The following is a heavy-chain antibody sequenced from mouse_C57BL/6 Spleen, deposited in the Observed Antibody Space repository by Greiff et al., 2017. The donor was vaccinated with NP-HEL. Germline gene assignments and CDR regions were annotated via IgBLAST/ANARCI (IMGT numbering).Heavy chain of an antibody. CDR2: IDPETGGT. CDR3: TREHYDYDWFAY. J-gene: IGHJ3*01. Sequence: QVQLKQSGAELVRPGASVTLSCKASGYTFTDYEMHWVKQTPVHGLEWIGAIDPETGGTAYNQKFKGKAILTADKSSSTAYMELRSLTSEDSAVYYCTREHYDYDWFAYWGQGTLVTVSA. D-gene: IGHD2-4*01. CDR1: GYTFTDYE. V-gene: IGHV1-15*01.